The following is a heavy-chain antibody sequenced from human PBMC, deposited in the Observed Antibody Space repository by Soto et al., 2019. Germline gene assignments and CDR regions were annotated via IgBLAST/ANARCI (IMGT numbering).Heavy chain of an antibody. Sequence: QVQLQESGPGLVKPSETLSLTCTVSGGSLTSYYWSWIRQPPGKGLEWIGFVYYTGIARYNPSLKSRVTISVDTSKNEFSLTLPSVTAAYTAMYYWARRIVTTEAFDYWGQGALVTVSS. CDR2: VYYTGIA. D-gene: IGHD5-12*01. J-gene: IGHJ4*02. V-gene: IGHV4-59*08. CDR3: ARRIVTTEAFDY. CDR1: GGSLTSYY.